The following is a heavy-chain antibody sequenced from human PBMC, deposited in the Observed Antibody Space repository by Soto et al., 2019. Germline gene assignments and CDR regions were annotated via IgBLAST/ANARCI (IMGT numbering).Heavy chain of an antibody. D-gene: IGHD7-27*01. CDR1: GFTFDDYA. CDR3: ATELGTDFDY. CDR2: ISWNSGSI. V-gene: IGHV3-9*01. Sequence: GGSLRLSCAASGFTFDDYAMHWVRQAPGKGLEWVSGISWNSGSIGYADSVKGRFTISRDNAKNSLYLQMNSLRAEDTALYYCATELGTDFDYWGQGTLVTVSS. J-gene: IGHJ4*02.